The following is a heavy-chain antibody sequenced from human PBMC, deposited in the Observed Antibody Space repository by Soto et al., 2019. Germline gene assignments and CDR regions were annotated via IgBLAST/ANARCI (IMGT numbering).Heavy chain of an antibody. CDR3: ARSGGGSGWL. J-gene: IGHJ4*02. CDR2: IYYSGST. CDR1: GDSVSSGSYY. D-gene: IGHD6-19*01. Sequence: SETLSLTCTVSGDSVSSGSYYWSWSRQPPGKALEWIAYIYYSGSTNYNPSLKSRVTISRDTSKNQFSLKLTSVTAADTAVYYCARSGGGSGWLGGQGTLVTVSS. V-gene: IGHV4-61*01.